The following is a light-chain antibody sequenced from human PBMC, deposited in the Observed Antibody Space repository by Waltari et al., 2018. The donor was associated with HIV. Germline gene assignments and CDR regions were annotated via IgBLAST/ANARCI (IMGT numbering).Light chain of an antibody. CDR2: ATS. J-gene: IGKJ4*01. CDR3: QQVNGYPLT. CDR1: QNIYSY. V-gene: IGKV1-9*01. Sequence: DNQLTQSPSFLSASVGARVTITCRASQNIYSYLAWYKQKPGRAPQVLIYATSTLQSGVPSRFSGSGSGTEFALTITNLQPDDYATYYCQQVNGYPLTFGGGTKVEIK.